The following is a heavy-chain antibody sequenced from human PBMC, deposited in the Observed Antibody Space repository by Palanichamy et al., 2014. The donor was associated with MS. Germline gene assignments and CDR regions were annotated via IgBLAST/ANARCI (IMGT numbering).Heavy chain of an antibody. J-gene: IGHJ5*02. Sequence: QMQLQESGPGLVKALTDPSPSPALSLVAPSAVVITTGLGSASPQGRAWSGLVTSIIVGSAYYNPSLKSRVTISIDTSMNQFSPQLSSVTAADTAVYYCARQYCSGGSCAFMSPVSWGQGTLVTVSS. CDR3: ARQYCSGGSCAFMSPVS. CDR1: VAPSAVVITT. V-gene: IGHV4-30-4*01. CDR2: SIIVGSA. D-gene: IGHD2-15*01.